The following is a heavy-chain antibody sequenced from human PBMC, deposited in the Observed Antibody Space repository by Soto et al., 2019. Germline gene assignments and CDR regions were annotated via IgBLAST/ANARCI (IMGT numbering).Heavy chain of an antibody. CDR1: GYTLSSYW. CDR3: ARDVVYGSGSCAV. J-gene: IGHJ1*01. Sequence: EVQLVESGGGLVQPGGSLRLSCAAAGYTLSSYWLHWVRQAPGKGLEWVSRINDDGTTTSYADSVKGRFTISRDNTRNTVYLQMTMLRGEDTAVYYCARDVVYGSGSCAVCGQGTLVTVSS. D-gene: IGHD3-10*01. CDR2: INDDGTTT. V-gene: IGHV3-74*01.